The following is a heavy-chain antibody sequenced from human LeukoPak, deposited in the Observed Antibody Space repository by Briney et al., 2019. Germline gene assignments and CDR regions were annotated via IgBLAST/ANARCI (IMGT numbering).Heavy chain of an antibody. Sequence: ASVKVSCKASGYTFTSYDINWVRQATGQGLEWMGWMNPNSGNTGYAQKFQGRVTMTRNTSISTAYMELSRLRSEDTAVYYCARGRTRKGNWFDPWGQGTLVTVSS. J-gene: IGHJ5*02. CDR2: MNPNSGNT. CDR1: GYTFTSYD. V-gene: IGHV1-8*01. D-gene: IGHD1-14*01. CDR3: ARGRTRKGNWFDP.